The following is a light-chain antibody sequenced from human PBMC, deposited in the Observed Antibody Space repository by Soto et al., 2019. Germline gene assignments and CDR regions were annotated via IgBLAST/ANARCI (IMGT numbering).Light chain of an antibody. CDR3: LLSYSGPWV. Sequence: VVTQEPSLTVSPGGTVTLTCGSSTGAVTSGHYPYWFQQKPGQAPRTLIYDTNNKHSWTPARFSGSLLGGKAALTLSGAQPEDEADYYCLLSYSGPWVFGGGTKLTVL. CDR1: TGAVTSGHY. CDR2: DTN. V-gene: IGLV7-46*01. J-gene: IGLJ3*02.